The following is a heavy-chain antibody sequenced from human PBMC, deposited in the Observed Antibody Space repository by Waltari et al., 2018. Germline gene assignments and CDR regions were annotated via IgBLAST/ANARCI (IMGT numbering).Heavy chain of an antibody. J-gene: IGHJ3*02. CDR2: ISNRGFTT. CDR3: VLGDRYGGI. Sequence: EVKLQESGGRLVQPGESLRLSCVGSGFTPSHNPMGWVRQAPGKGLEWVLGISNRGFTTYSADSVKGRFRISRDDSQHSLFLQMDSVRIEDTAIYYCVLGDRYGGIWGQGTLVSVS. D-gene: IGHD3-16*01. V-gene: IGHV3-23*01. CDR1: GFTPSHNP.